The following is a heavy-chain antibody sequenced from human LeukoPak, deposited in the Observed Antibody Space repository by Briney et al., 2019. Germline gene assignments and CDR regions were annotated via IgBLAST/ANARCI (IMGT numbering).Heavy chain of an antibody. CDR2: INSDGSST. CDR1: GFTFSSYW. CDR3: SRGLSGLSYYYGMGV. Sequence: GGSLRLSCAASGFTFSSYWMHWVRQAPGKGLVWVSRINSDGSSTSYADSVKGRFTIFRDNAKNTLYLQMNSLRAEDTAVYYCSRGLSGLSYYYGMGVWGQGTTVTVSS. V-gene: IGHV3-74*01. D-gene: IGHD3-16*01. J-gene: IGHJ6*02.